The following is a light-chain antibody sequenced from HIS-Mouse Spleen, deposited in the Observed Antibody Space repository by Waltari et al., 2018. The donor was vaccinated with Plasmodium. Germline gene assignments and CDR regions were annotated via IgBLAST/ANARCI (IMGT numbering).Light chain of an antibody. V-gene: IGKV3-15*01. CDR1: QSVSSN. CDR3: QQYNNWPAWT. CDR2: GAS. Sequence: EIVMTQSPATLSVSPGERAPLSCRASQSVSSNLAWYQQTPGQAPRLLIYGASTRATGIPARFSGSGSGTEFTLTISSLQSEDFAVYYCQQYNNWPAWTFGQGTKVEIK. J-gene: IGKJ1*01.